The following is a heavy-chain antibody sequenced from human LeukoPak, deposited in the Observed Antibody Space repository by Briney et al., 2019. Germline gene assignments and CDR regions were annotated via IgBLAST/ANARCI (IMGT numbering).Heavy chain of an antibody. CDR3: ARIGTDLLTPPWYFDY. J-gene: IGHJ4*02. D-gene: IGHD4-23*01. CDR2: IYYSGST. Sequence: SETLSLTCTVSGGSISSYYWSWIRQPPGKGLEWIGYIYYSGSTNYNPSLKSRVTISVDTSKNQFSLKLSSVTAADMAVYYCARIGTDLLTPPWYFDYWGQGTLVTVSS. V-gene: IGHV4-59*01. CDR1: GGSISSYY.